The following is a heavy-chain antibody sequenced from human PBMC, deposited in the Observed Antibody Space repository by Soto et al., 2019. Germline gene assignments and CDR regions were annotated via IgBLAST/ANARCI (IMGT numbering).Heavy chain of an antibody. V-gene: IGHV3-30-3*01. CDR2: ISYDGSIE. J-gene: IGHJ4*02. D-gene: IGHD2-2*01. CDR3: ARPYCSSSICYRGQWLASDY. CDR1: GFTFKNYA. Sequence: GGSLRLSCAASGFTFKNYAMHWVRQAPGKGLEWVAVISYDGSIEFYADSVKGRFTISRDDFKNTMFLQMGSLRVEDTAVYYCARPYCSSSICYRGQWLASDYWGQGTLVTVSS.